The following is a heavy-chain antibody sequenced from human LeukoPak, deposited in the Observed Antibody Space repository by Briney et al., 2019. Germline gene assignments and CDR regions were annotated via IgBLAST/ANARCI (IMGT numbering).Heavy chain of an antibody. CDR1: RFTFSSYW. Sequence: GGSLRLSCAASRFTFSSYWMHWVRQAPGKGLVWVSRSNSDGSSTNYADSVKGRFTISRDNAKNTLYLQMNSLRAEDTAVYYCARGYDSSGRGNAFDIWGQGTMVTVSS. J-gene: IGHJ3*02. CDR2: SNSDGSST. V-gene: IGHV3-74*01. D-gene: IGHD3-22*01. CDR3: ARGYDSSGRGNAFDI.